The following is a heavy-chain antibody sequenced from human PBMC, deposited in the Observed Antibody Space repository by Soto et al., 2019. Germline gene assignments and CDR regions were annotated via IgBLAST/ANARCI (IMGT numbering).Heavy chain of an antibody. J-gene: IGHJ4*02. CDR2: AHSSGGT. CDR3: AKLKVGATRDTDVDS. D-gene: IGHD1-26*01. V-gene: IGHV4-39*02. CDR1: GVFISSGSYF. Sequence: QLQESGPGLVKPSETLSLTCTVSGVFISSGSYFWGWIRQPPGKGLEWIGSAHSSGGTYYNPSHKSRLTMSVDEAKNNFNLRLNSVTAADTAGYYCAKLKVGATRDTDVDSCGQGKLVTVSS.